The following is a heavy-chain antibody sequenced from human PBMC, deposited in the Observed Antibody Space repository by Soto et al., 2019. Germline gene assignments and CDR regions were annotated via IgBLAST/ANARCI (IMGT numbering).Heavy chain of an antibody. CDR3: ARRDCSSTSCYLNY. D-gene: IGHD2-2*01. CDR1: GYTLTTYV. V-gene: IGHV1-18*01. J-gene: IGHJ4*02. Sequence: ASVKVSCKASGYTLTTYVITWVRQAPGQGLEWMGWVNTRNGNTNYAQKLQGRVTMTTDTSTSTAYMELRSLRSDDTAVYYCARRDCSSTSCYLNYWGQGTLVTVSS. CDR2: VNTRNGNT.